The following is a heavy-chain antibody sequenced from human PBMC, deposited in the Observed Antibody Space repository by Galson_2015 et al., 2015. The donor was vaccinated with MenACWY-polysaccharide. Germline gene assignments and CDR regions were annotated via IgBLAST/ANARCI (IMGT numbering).Heavy chain of an antibody. CDR3: AYRLGSQYYAY. J-gene: IGHJ4*02. CDR1: GFSLTSSGVA. Sequence: PALVKPTQPLTLPCSVSGFSLTSSGVAVGWIRQPPGKALEWLAVIYWNAEEHYSPSLRTRLTITRDTSKDQAAPTMTNMETVDTATYYGAYRLGSQYYAYWGLVTLVTVSS. V-gene: IGHV2-5*01. CDR2: IYWNAEE. D-gene: IGHD3-16*01.